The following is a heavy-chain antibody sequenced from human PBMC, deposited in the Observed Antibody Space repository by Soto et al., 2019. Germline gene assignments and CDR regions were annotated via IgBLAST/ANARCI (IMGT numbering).Heavy chain of an antibody. CDR1: GFTVGNNY. D-gene: IGHD6-13*01. CDR3: ARDPPGIAAAWGG. V-gene: IGHV3-66*01. CDR2: IYSGGST. J-gene: IGHJ6*02. Sequence: EVQLVESGGGLVQPGGSLRLSCAASGFTVGNNYMNWVRQAPGKGLECVSLIYSGGSTNYADSVKGRFTISRDNSKNTLYLQMNSLRAEDTAVYYCARDPPGIAAAWGGWGQGTTVTVSS.